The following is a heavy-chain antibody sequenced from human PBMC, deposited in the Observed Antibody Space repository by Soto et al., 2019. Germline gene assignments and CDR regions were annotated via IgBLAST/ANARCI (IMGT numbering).Heavy chain of an antibody. V-gene: IGHV3-30-3*01. CDR1: GFTFSSYA. CDR3: AGYPGITVFGFLDY. Sequence: GGSLRLSCAASGFTFSSYAMHWVRQAPGKGLEWVAVISYDGSNKYYADSVKGRFTVSRDNSKNTLYLQMSSLRAEDTAVYYCAGYPGITVFGFLDYWGQGTLVTVSS. D-gene: IGHD3-3*01. J-gene: IGHJ4*02. CDR2: ISYDGSNK.